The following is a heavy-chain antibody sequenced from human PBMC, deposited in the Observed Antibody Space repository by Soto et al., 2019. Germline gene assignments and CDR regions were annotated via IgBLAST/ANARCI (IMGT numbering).Heavy chain of an antibody. D-gene: IGHD1-26*01. Sequence: GGSLRLSCAASGFTFSSYSMNWVRQAPGKGLEWVSSISSSSSYIYYADSVKGRFTISRDNAKNSPYLQMNSLRAEDTAVYYCASMSGSYLQFDYWGQGTLVTVSS. J-gene: IGHJ4*02. CDR1: GFTFSSYS. CDR2: ISSSSSYI. CDR3: ASMSGSYLQFDY. V-gene: IGHV3-21*01.